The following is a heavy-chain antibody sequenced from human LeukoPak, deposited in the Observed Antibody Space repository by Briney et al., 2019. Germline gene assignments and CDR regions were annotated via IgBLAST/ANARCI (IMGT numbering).Heavy chain of an antibody. V-gene: IGHV4-39*01. CDR3: ARHRGGGSYYQGYFDY. CDR2: IYYTGST. Sequence: SETLSLTCTVSGGSISSSSSYWVWLRQRPGQGLEWFGSIYYTGSTYYNPALKRRVTISVDTSKNQFSLKLSFVTDADAAVYYCARHRGGGSYYQGYFDYWGQGTLVTVSS. J-gene: IGHJ4*02. CDR1: GGSISSSSSY. D-gene: IGHD1-26*01.